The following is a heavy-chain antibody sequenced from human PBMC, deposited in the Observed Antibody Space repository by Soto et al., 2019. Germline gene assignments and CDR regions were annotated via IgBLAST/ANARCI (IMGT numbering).Heavy chain of an antibody. D-gene: IGHD1-1*01. V-gene: IGHV1-8*01. Sequence: VKVSCKASGYTFTSYDIYWVRQATGQGLEWMGWMNPNTGNSGYAQKFQGRVTMTSDTSISTAHMELSSLRSEDTAVYYCARRAETNGWNGFGADKYYFDFWGQGTLVTVSS. CDR1: GYTFTSYD. CDR3: ARRAETNGWNGFGADKYYFDF. J-gene: IGHJ4*02. CDR2: MNPNTGNS.